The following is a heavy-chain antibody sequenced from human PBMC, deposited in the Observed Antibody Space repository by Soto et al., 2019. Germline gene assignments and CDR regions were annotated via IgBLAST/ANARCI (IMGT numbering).Heavy chain of an antibody. CDR1: GGTFSSYA. Sequence: QVQLVQSGAEVKKPGSSVKVSCKASGGTFSSYAISWVRHAPGQGLEWMGGIIPIVGTANYAQKFQGRVTITADESTSTAYMELSSLRSEDTAVYYCARGILTGYQYYYYYGMDVWGQGTTVTVSS. J-gene: IGHJ6*02. CDR3: ARGILTGYQYYYYYGMDV. CDR2: IIPIVGTA. D-gene: IGHD3-9*01. V-gene: IGHV1-69*01.